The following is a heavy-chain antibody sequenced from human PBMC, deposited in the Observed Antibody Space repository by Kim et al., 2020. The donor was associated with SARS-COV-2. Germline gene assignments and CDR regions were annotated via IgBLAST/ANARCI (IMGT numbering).Heavy chain of an antibody. D-gene: IGHD2-21*01. Sequence: GGSLRLSCAASGFTFSSYSMNWVRQAPGKGLEWVSYISSSSSTIYYADSVKGRFTISRDNAKNSLYLQMNSLRDEDTAVYYCARARVPKHTSNGDYWGQGTLVTVSS. V-gene: IGHV3-48*02. CDR3: ARARVPKHTSNGDY. J-gene: IGHJ4*02. CDR2: ISSSSSTI. CDR1: GFTFSSYS.